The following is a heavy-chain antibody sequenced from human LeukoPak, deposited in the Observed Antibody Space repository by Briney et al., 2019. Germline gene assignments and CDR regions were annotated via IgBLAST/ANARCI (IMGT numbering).Heavy chain of an antibody. D-gene: IGHD3-10*02. V-gene: IGHV3-30*04. J-gene: IGHJ6*04. CDR3: AELGITMIGGV. Sequence: GRSLRLSCAASGFTFSSYAMHWVRQAPGKGLEWVAVISYDGSNKYYADSVKGRFTISRDNAKNSLYLQMNSLRAEDTAVYYCAELGITMIGGVWGKGTTVTISS. CDR1: GFTFSSYA. CDR2: ISYDGSNK.